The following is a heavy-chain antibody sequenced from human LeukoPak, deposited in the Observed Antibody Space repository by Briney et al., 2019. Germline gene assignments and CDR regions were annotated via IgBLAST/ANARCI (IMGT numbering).Heavy chain of an antibody. D-gene: IGHD1-26*01. Sequence: GESLKISCKVSGYSFTSYWIGWVRQMPGKGLEWMGIIYPGDSDTRYRPSFQGHVTISADKSISTAYLQWSSLKASDTAMYYCVRQGGSYWEDHFDFWGQGTLVTVSS. J-gene: IGHJ4*02. CDR1: GYSFTSYW. V-gene: IGHV5-51*01. CDR3: VRQGGSYWEDHFDF. CDR2: IYPGDSDT.